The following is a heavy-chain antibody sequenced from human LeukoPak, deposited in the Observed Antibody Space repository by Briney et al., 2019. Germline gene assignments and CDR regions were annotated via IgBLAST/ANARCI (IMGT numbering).Heavy chain of an antibody. CDR3: ARSSSGLPVN. CDR2: IISSSSYI. D-gene: IGHD3-10*01. CDR1: VFTFISYS. J-gene: IGHJ4*02. Sequence: PGGSLRLSCAASVFTFISYSLNWVRQAPGKGLECVSSIISSSSYIYYADSVKGRFTISRDNAKNSLYLQMNSRRAEDTAVYYCARSSSGLPVNWGQGALVTVSS. V-gene: IGHV3-21*01.